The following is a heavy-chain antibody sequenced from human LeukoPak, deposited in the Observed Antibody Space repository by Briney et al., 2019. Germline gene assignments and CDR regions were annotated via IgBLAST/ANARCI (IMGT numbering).Heavy chain of an antibody. J-gene: IGHJ4*02. CDR3: ARGQKGIYDFWSGYRNYFDY. CDR1: GGSISSGGYS. D-gene: IGHD3-3*01. V-gene: IGHV4-30-2*01. Sequence: SETLSLTCAVSGGSISSGGYSRSWIRQPPGKGLVWIGYIYHSGSTYYNPSLKSRVTISVDRSKNQFSLKLSSVTAADTAVYYCARGQKGIYDFWSGYRNYFDYWGQGTLVTVSS. CDR2: IYHSGST.